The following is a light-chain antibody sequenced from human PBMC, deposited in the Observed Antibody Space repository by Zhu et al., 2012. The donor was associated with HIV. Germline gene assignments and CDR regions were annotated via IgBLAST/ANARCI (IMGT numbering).Light chain of an antibody. CDR3: QHYVPSPMYT. CDR2: GAS. Sequence: EIVLTQSPGTLSLPPGERATLSCRASQTVSRNYLAWYQQKPGQAPRLLIYGASRRVTGIPDRFSGSGSGTDFTLTISRLEPEDFAVYYCQHYVPSPMYTFGQGTKAGDQT. J-gene: IGKJ2*01. CDR1: QTVSRNY. V-gene: IGKV3-20*01.